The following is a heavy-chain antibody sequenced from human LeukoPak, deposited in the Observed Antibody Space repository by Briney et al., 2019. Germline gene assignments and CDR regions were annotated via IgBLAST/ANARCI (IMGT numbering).Heavy chain of an antibody. V-gene: IGHV1-69*04. CDR2: IIPILGIA. Sequence: SVKVSCKASGGSFSSYAISWVRQAPGQGLEWMGRIIPILGIANYAQEFQGRVTITADKSTSTAYMELSSLRSEDTAVYYCARVGGIAAVQAYFDYWGQGTLVTVPS. CDR3: ARVGGIAAVQAYFDY. CDR1: GGSFSSYA. D-gene: IGHD6-13*01. J-gene: IGHJ4*02.